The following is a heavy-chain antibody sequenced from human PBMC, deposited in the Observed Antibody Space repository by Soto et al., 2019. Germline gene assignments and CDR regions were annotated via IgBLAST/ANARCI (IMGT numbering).Heavy chain of an antibody. V-gene: IGHV5-51*01. Sequence: PGEPLKISCQGSGYSSTSYWTCWVRQMPGKGLEWMGIIYPGDSDTRYSPSFQGQVTISADKSISTAYLQWSSLKATDTAMYYCARLFLPTTVVTGSYYYGMDVWGQGTTVTVSS. D-gene: IGHD4-17*01. CDR3: ARLFLPTTVVTGSYYYGMDV. CDR2: IYPGDSDT. CDR1: GYSSTSYW. J-gene: IGHJ6*02.